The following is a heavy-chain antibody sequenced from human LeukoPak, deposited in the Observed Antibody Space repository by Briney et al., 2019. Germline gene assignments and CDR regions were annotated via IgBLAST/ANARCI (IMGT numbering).Heavy chain of an antibody. V-gene: IGHV3-66*01. J-gene: IGHJ4*02. Sequence: GGSLRLSCAASGFTVSSNYMSWVRQAPGKGLEWVSVIYSGGSTYYADSVKGRFTISRDNSKNTLNLQMNSLRAEDTAVYYCAREVGAVPFDYWGQGTLVTVSS. CDR3: AREVGAVPFDY. CDR2: IYSGGST. CDR1: GFTVSSNY. D-gene: IGHD1-26*01.